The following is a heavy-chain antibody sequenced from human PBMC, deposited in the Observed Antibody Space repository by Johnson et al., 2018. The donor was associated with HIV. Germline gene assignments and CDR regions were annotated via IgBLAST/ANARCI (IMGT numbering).Heavy chain of an antibody. CDR1: GFTFSSYA. CDR2: ISYDGSDK. V-gene: IGHV3-30*04. Sequence: QVQLVESGGGVVQPGRSLRLSCAASGFTFSSYAMHWVRQAPGKGLEWVAVISYDGSDKYYADSVKGRLTISRDNSKNTLDLQMNSLRAEDTAVYYCANLEYNSTDAFDIWGQGTLVTVSS. D-gene: IGHD6-6*01. J-gene: IGHJ3*02. CDR3: ANLEYNSTDAFDI.